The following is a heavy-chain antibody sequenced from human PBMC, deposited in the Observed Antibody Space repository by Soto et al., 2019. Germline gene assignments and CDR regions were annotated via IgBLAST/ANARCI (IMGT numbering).Heavy chain of an antibody. D-gene: IGHD1-1*01. CDR3: ARDGIRDYYYYMDV. J-gene: IGHJ6*03. Sequence: PVGSLRLSCAASGFTFSSYGMHWVRQAPGKGLEWVAVIWYDGSNKYYADSVKGRFTISRDNSKNTLYLQMNSLRAEDTAVYYCARDGIRDYYYYMDVWGKGTTVTVS. CDR1: GFTFSSYG. CDR2: IWYDGSNK. V-gene: IGHV3-33*08.